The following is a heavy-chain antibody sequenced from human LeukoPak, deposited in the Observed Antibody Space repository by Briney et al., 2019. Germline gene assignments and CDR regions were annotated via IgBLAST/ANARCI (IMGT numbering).Heavy chain of an antibody. V-gene: IGHV3-30*18. D-gene: IGHD5-24*01. J-gene: IGHJ4*02. CDR1: GFTFSSYG. CDR2: ISYDGSNK. CDR3: AKDRGDGYNGLDY. Sequence: GGFLRLSCAASGFTFSSYGMHWVRQAPGKGLEWVAVISYDGSNKYYADSVKGRFTISRDNSKNTLYLQMNSLRAEDTAVYYCAKDRGDGYNGLDYWGQGTLVTVSS.